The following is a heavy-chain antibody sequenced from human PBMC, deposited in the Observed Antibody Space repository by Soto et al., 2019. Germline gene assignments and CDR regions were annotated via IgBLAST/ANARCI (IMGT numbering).Heavy chain of an antibody. D-gene: IGHD7-27*01. CDR1: GYIFSGYY. V-gene: IGHV1-2*04. J-gene: IGHJ6*03. CDR2: INPDSGGT. Sequence: WASVKVSCKASGYIFSGYYMHWVRQAPGQGLEWMGWINPDSGGTNYAQKFQGWVTMTRDTSITTAYMELSRLRSDDTAVYFCARGETGVDDALESWGKGTTVTVAS. CDR3: ARGETGVDDALES.